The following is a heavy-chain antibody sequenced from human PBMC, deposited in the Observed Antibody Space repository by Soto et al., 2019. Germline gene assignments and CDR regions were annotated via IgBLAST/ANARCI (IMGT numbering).Heavy chain of an antibody. V-gene: IGHV4-59*01. J-gene: IGHJ4*02. D-gene: IGHD2-21*01. CDR3: ARNADYSMYYFDY. CDR2: IYYSGST. Sequence: PSETLSLTCTLSGVSISTYYLNWFRQPPGKGLEWIGYIYYSGSTNYNPSLKSRVTISVDTSKNQFSLKLSSVTAADTAVYYCARNADYSMYYFDYWNQGTLVTVSS. CDR1: GVSISTYY.